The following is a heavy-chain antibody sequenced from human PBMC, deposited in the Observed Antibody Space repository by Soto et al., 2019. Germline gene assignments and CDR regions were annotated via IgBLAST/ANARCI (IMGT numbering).Heavy chain of an antibody. J-gene: IGHJ4*02. CDR1: AYSITSGFY. CDR3: TRGAGAPWVRFDS. Sequence: SETLSLTCGVSAYSITSGFYWGCVRQSPAEGLEWIGSISYSAKTFYNPSLASRLSIAVDTSMNQFSLRLTSVTAADTALYYCTRGAGAPWVRFDSWGQGTLVTVSS. V-gene: IGHV4-38-2*01. D-gene: IGHD3-22*01. CDR2: ISYSAKT.